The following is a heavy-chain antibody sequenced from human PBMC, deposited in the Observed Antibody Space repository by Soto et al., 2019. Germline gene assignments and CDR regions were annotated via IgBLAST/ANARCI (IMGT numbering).Heavy chain of an antibody. CDR3: ARAMVVTQNWFDP. CDR1: GGSISSGDYY. J-gene: IGHJ5*02. V-gene: IGHV4-30-4*01. Sequence: QVQLQESGPGLVKPSQTLSLTCTVSGGSISSGDYYWSWIRQPPGKGLEWIGYIYYSGSTYYNPSLKSRVTISVDTSKNQFSLKLSTVTAADTAVYYCARAMVVTQNWFDPWGQGTLVTVSS. D-gene: IGHD2-21*02. CDR2: IYYSGST.